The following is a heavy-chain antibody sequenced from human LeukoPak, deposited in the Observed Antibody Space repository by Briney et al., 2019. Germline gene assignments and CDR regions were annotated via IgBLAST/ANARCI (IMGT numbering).Heavy chain of an antibody. J-gene: IGHJ4*02. D-gene: IGHD6-13*01. CDR1: GFTFTTYW. CDR3: ARDPQKQQLVFDY. CDR2: VNQDGTLK. V-gene: IGHV3-7*01. Sequence: GGSLRLSCAASGFTFTTYWMTWVRQAPGKGLEWVANVNQDGTLKNYVDSLRDRFTISRDNAKDSLYLQMNNLRAEDTAVYYCARDPQKQQLVFDYWGQGTLVTVSS.